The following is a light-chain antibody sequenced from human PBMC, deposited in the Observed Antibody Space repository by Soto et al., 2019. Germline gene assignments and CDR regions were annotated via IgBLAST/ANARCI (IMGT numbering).Light chain of an antibody. J-gene: IGKJ2*01. CDR2: GAS. CDR3: QQYYSYPYT. CDR1: QEISTY. V-gene: IGKV1-8*01. Sequence: ALRLTQSPSSFSASTGDRVTITCRASQEISTYLAWYQQKPGKAPKLLVYGASTLQSEVPSRFSASGAGTDFTLTISCLQSDDFATYYCQQYYSYPYTFAQGTALQIK.